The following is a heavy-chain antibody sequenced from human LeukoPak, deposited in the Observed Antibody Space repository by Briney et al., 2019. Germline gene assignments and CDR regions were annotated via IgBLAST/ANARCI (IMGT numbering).Heavy chain of an antibody. Sequence: GGSLRLSCAASGFTFGSYEMNWVRQAPGKGLEWVSYISSSGSTIYYADSVKGRFTISRDNAKNSLYLQMNSLRAEDTAVYYCARDLPSYGSGTFDYWGQGTLVTVSS. CDR1: GFTFGSYE. CDR3: ARDLPSYGSGTFDY. D-gene: IGHD3-10*01. CDR2: ISSSGSTI. J-gene: IGHJ4*02. V-gene: IGHV3-48*03.